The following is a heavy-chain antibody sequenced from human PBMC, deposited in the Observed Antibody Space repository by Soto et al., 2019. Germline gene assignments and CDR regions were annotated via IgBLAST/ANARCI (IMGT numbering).Heavy chain of an antibody. CDR2: FSGGGDSS. V-gene: IGHV3-23*01. J-gene: IGHJ4*02. D-gene: IGHD1-26*01. Sequence: PGGSLRLSCAASGFTFSISAMSWVRQAPGKGLEWVSGFSGGGDSSYYADSVKGRFTTSRDNSKNTLYLQMNSLRVEDTAVYFCARGERQMGRLDYWGQGTLVTVSS. CDR3: ARGERQMGRLDY. CDR1: GFTFSISA.